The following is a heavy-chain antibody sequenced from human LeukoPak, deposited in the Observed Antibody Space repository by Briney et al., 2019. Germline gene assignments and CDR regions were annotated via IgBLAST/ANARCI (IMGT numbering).Heavy chain of an antibody. D-gene: IGHD3-22*01. CDR2: IYSSGST. J-gene: IGHJ4*02. CDR1: GGSISSSRNS. CDR3: ATSYDTSGYYLFDY. V-gene: IGHV4-39*01. Sequence: PSETLSLTCTVSGGSISSSRNSWAWIRQPPGKGLEWIGSIYSSGSTFYNPSLKSRVTISVDTSKKQFSLKLTSVTAADTAVYYCATSYDTSGYYLFDYWGQGTLVTVSP.